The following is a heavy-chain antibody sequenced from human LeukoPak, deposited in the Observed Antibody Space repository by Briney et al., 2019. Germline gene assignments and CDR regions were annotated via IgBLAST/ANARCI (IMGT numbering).Heavy chain of an antibody. Sequence: GGSLRLSCAASGFTLSSYSMNWVRQAPGKGLEWVSSISSSSYIYYADSVKGRFTISRDNAKNSLYLQMNSLRAEDTAVYYCARSSGWYHRGPDYYYYYMDVWGKGTTVTVS. CDR1: GFTLSSYS. V-gene: IGHV3-21*01. CDR2: ISSSSYI. J-gene: IGHJ6*03. CDR3: ARSSGWYHRGPDYYYYYMDV. D-gene: IGHD6-19*01.